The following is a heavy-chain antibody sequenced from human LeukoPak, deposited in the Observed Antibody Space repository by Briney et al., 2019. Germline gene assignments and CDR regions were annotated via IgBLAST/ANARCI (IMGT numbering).Heavy chain of an antibody. V-gene: IGHV3-23*01. CDR2: ISNNEEST. D-gene: IGHD1-14*01. CDR1: GIILKNYA. Sequence: GGSLRLSCAGSGIILKNYAMSWVRQAPGKGLEWISAISNNEESTFYADTVKGRFTISRDNSNNMLFLEMNSLRVEDTAVYFCAKGPGIWNHHDNWGQGTLVTVSS. J-gene: IGHJ4*02. CDR3: AKGPGIWNHHDN.